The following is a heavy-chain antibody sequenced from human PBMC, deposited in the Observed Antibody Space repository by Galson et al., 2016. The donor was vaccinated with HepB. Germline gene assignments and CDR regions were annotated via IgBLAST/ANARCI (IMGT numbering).Heavy chain of an antibody. CDR3: AKDPLLAVGFFQS. J-gene: IGHJ1*01. V-gene: IGHV3-23*01. D-gene: IGHD1-26*01. CDR2: ISHSGDNT. Sequence: SLRLSCAASGFNFRAYGMTWVRQAPGKGLEWVSGISHSGDNTNYADSVKGRFTISRDNSENTVYLQMNSLRAGDTAIYYCAKDPLLAVGFFQSWGQGTQVIVSS. CDR1: GFNFRAYG.